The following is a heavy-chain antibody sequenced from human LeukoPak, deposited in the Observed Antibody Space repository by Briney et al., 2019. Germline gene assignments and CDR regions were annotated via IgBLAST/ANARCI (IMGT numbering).Heavy chain of an antibody. V-gene: IGHV3-23*01. Sequence: GGSLRLSCAASGFTFSSYAMSWVRQAPGKGLEWVSAISGSGGSTYYADSVKGRFTISRDNSKNTLYLQMNSLRAEDTAVYYCAKGYTEPPYYYYYYYMDVWGKGTTVTVSS. CDR1: GFTFSSYA. J-gene: IGHJ6*03. CDR3: AKGYTEPPYYYYYYYMDV. CDR2: ISGSGGST. D-gene: IGHD1-14*01.